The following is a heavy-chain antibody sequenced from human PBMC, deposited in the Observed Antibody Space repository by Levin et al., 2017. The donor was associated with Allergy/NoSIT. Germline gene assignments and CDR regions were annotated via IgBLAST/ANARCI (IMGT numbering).Heavy chain of an antibody. V-gene: IGHV5-51*01. CDR3: ARQPELRCNSSVEAWFDP. D-gene: IGHD1-14*01. CDR2: IYPGDSDA. J-gene: IGHJ5*02. CDR1: GYSFTSYW. Sequence: GESLKISCRVSGYSFTSYWIGWVRQMPGEGLEWMGIIYPGDSDARYSPSFQGQVTISADKSISTAYLQWSSLKASDTAMYYCARQPELRCNSSVEAWFDPWGQGTLVTVSS.